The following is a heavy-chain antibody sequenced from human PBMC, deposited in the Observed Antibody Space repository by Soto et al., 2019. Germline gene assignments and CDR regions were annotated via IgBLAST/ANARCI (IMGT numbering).Heavy chain of an antibody. J-gene: IGHJ6*02. CDR3: ASGDIVVVPAATSSYYYGMDV. CDR2: IVPIFGTA. V-gene: IGHV1-69*13. CDR1: GGTFSSYA. D-gene: IGHD2-2*01. Sequence: SVKVSCKASGGTFSSYAISWVRQAPGQGLERMGGIVPIFGTANYAQKFQGRVTITADESTSTAYMELSSPRSEDTAVYYCASGDIVVVPAATSSYYYGMDVWGQGTTVTVSS.